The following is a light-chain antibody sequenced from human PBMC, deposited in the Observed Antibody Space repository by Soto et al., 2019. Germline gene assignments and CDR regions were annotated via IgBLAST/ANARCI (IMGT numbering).Light chain of an antibody. J-gene: IGKJ1*01. Sequence: EIVLTQSPGTLSLSPGERATLSCRASQSVSSSYLAWYQQKAGQAPRLLIYGASSRATGIPDRFSGSGSGTDFTLTINSLQPEDFAVYYCQQYDRSPWTFGQGTKVEI. CDR1: QSVSSSY. V-gene: IGKV3-20*01. CDR2: GAS. CDR3: QQYDRSPWT.